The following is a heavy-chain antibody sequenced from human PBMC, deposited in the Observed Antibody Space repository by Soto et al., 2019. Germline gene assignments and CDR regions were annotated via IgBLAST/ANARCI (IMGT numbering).Heavy chain of an antibody. CDR1: GGSISSGGYY. J-gene: IGHJ4*02. Sequence: SETLSLTCTVSGGSISSGGYYWSWIRQHPGKGLEWIGYIYNSGSTYYNTSLKSRVTISVDTSKNQFSLKLSSVTAADTAVYYCARWPQLEPRFDHWGQGTLVTVSS. CDR3: ARWPQLEPRFDH. D-gene: IGHD1-1*01. CDR2: IYNSGST. V-gene: IGHV4-31*03.